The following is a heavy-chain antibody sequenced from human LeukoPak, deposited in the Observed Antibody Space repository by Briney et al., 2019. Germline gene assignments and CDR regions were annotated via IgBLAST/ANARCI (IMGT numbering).Heavy chain of an antibody. Sequence: GGSLRLSCAASGFIFSNYWMSWVRQAPGKGLECVATIKLDGSEKYYVDSVKGRLTTSRDNTKNSLYLQMNSLRAEDTGVYYCARDVLVRPLRYYFDFWGQGALVTVSS. J-gene: IGHJ4*02. V-gene: IGHV3-7*01. CDR3: ARDVLVRPLRYYFDF. CDR1: GFIFSNYW. CDR2: IKLDGSEK. D-gene: IGHD1-1*01.